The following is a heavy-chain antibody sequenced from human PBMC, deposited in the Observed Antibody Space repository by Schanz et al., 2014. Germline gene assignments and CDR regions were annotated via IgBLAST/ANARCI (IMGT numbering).Heavy chain of an antibody. CDR2: ISSSSSYI. D-gene: IGHD3-3*01. V-gene: IGHV3-21*01. J-gene: IGHJ4*02. Sequence: EVQLVESGGGLVKPGGSLRLSCAASRFTFSSYTMNWVRQAPGKGLEWVSSISSSSSYIYYADSVKGRFTISRDNAKNSLYLEMNSLRAEDTAVYYCARDPPLGVPFDYWGQGTLVTVSS. CDR1: RFTFSSYT. CDR3: ARDPPLGVPFDY.